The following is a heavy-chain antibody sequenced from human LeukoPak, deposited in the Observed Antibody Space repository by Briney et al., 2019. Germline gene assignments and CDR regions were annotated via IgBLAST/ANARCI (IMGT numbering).Heavy chain of an antibody. V-gene: IGHV3-21*01. D-gene: IGHD1-26*01. CDR1: GFTFSSYS. J-gene: IGHJ4*02. CDR3: ARALRSIVGASTPFDY. Sequence: GGSLRLSCAASGFTFSSYSMNWVRQAPGKGLEWVSSISSSSSYIHYADSVKGRFTISRDNAKNSLYLQMNSLRAEDTAVYYCARALRSIVGASTPFDYWGQGTLVTVSS. CDR2: ISSSSSYI.